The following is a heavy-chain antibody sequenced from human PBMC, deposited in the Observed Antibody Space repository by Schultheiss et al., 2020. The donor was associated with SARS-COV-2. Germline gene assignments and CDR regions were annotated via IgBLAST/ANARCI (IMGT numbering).Heavy chain of an antibody. CDR1: GGSIISNY. Sequence: SETLSLTCTVSGGSIISNYWTWIRQSPGKGLEWIGRIYTSGSTNYNPSLKSRVTMSVDTSKNQFSLKLSSVTAADTAVYYCARERLGDDYGDYGVWDYWGQGTLVTVSS. J-gene: IGHJ4*02. D-gene: IGHD4-17*01. V-gene: IGHV4-4*07. CDR3: ARERLGDDYGDYGVWDY. CDR2: IYTSGST.